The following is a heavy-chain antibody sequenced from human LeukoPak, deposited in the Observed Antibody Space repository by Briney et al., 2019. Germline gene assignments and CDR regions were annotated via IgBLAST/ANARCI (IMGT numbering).Heavy chain of an antibody. J-gene: IGHJ4*02. CDR1: GGTFSSYA. V-gene: IGHV1-69*05. CDR2: IIPIFGTA. CDR3: ARGKDYYDSSGYFNY. D-gene: IGHD3-22*01. Sequence: SVKVSRKASGGTFSSYAISWVRQAPGQGLEWMGGIIPIFGTANYAQKFQGRVTITTDESTSTAYMELSSLRSEDTAVYYCARGKDYYDSSGYFNYWGQGTLVTVSS.